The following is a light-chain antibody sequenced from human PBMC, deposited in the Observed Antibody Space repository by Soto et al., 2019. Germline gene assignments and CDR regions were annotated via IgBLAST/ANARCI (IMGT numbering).Light chain of an antibody. J-gene: IGLJ1*01. CDR1: SSDVGGYNY. Sequence: QSVLTQPASVSGSPGQSIAISCTGTSSDVGGYNYVSWYQQHPGKAPKLIIHEVSNRPSGVSDRFSGSKSGTSASLAITGLQVEDEADYYCQSYDSSLSVSAYVFGTGTKVTVL. CDR2: EVS. CDR3: QSYDSSLSVSAYV. V-gene: IGLV2-14*01.